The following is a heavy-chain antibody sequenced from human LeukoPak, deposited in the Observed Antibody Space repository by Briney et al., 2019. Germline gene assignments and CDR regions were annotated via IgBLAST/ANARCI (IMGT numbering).Heavy chain of an antibody. J-gene: IGHJ5*01. CDR3: ARDQAYGGEDLFDS. Sequence: PSETLSLTCTVYGGPITNHFWSWNRQPPGKGLEWIGHMYYNGDTNYNPSLKSRVTISLDKSKNQFSLKLTSVTAADTAVYYCARDQAYGGEDLFDSWGQGILVTVSS. V-gene: IGHV4-59*11. CDR1: GGPITNHF. D-gene: IGHD3-16*01. CDR2: MYYNGDT.